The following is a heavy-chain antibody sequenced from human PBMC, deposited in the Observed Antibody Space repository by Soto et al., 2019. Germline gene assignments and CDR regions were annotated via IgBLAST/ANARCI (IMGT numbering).Heavy chain of an antibody. CDR2: INPSGGSA. CDR3: ARGGQIPAAPFDY. Sequence: GASVKVSCKASGYTFTTDYMHWVRQAPGRGPEWMGMINPSGGSASYAQKFQRGVTMTRDTSATTVYMELSSLRSDDTAMYFCARGGQIPAAPFDYWGQGTLVTVSS. J-gene: IGHJ4*02. D-gene: IGHD2-2*01. V-gene: IGHV1-46*01. CDR1: GYTFTTDY.